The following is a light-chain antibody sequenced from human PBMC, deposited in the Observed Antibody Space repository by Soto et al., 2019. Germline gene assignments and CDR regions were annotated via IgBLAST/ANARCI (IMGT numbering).Light chain of an antibody. CDR3: LQYVQALT. CDR2: GAS. Sequence: DLQMTQSPSSLSASVGDRVIITCQASQDIINHLNWYQQKLGKAPKLLISGASSLEAGVPSRFSGSGSGTDFTLTINSLQPEDIATYYCLQYVQALTFGGGTEVEI. J-gene: IGKJ4*01. V-gene: IGKV1-33*01. CDR1: QDIINH.